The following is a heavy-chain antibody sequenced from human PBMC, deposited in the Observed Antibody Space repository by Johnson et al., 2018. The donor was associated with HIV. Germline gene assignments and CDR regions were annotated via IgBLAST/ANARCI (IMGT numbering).Heavy chain of an antibody. V-gene: IGHV3-30*02. CDR3: AKASGNGYYVDAFDI. CDR1: GFNFSNYC. CDR2: IRYDGSNK. D-gene: IGHD3-3*01. Sequence: VQLVESGGGVVQPWGSLRLSCAASGFNFSNYCIHWVRQAPGKGLEWVAFIRYDGSNKYYADSMKGRFTISRDNSKNTLYMQMNSLRAEDTAVYYCAKASGNGYYVDAFDIWGQGTRVTVSS. J-gene: IGHJ3*02.